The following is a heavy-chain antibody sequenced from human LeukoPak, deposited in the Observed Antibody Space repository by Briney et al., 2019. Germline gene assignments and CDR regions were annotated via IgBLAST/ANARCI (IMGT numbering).Heavy chain of an antibody. CDR2: ISGSGGST. J-gene: IGHJ4*02. D-gene: IGHD2-2*01. Sequence: PGGSLRLSCAASGFTFSSYAMSWVRQAPGKGLEWVSAISGSGGSTYYADSVKGRFTISRDNSKNTLYLQMSSLRAEDTAVYYCAKIAIDIVVVPAATDYWGQGTLVTVSS. V-gene: IGHV3-23*01. CDR3: AKIAIDIVVVPAATDY. CDR1: GFTFSSYA.